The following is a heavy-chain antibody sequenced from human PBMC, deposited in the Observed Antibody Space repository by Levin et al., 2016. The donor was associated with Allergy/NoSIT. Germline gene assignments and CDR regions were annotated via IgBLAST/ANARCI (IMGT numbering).Heavy chain of an antibody. J-gene: IGHJ6*03. V-gene: IGHV3-7*03. D-gene: IGHD6-13*01. CDR3: ARDVVAAAVQHYYMDV. CDR1: GFTFSSYW. Sequence: GESLKISCAASGFTFSSYWMSWVRQAPGKGLEWVANIKQDGSEKYYVDSVKGRFTISRDNAKNSLYLQMNSLRAEDTAVYYCARDVVAAAVQHYYMDVWGKGTTVTVSS. CDR2: IKQDGSEK.